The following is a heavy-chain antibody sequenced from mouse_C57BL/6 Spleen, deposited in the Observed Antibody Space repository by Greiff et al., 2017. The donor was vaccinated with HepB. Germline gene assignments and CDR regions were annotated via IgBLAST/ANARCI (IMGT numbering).Heavy chain of an antibody. J-gene: IGHJ1*03. CDR3: ATYSNYEKWTWYFDV. Sequence: QVQLKQSGPELVKPGASVKISCKASGYAFSSSWMNWVKQRPGKGLEWIGRIYPGDGDTNYNGKFKGKATLTADKSSSTAYMQLSSLTSEDSAVYFCATYSNYEKWTWYFDVWGTGTTVTVSS. V-gene: IGHV1-82*01. CDR2: IYPGDGDT. CDR1: GYAFSSSW. D-gene: IGHD2-5*01.